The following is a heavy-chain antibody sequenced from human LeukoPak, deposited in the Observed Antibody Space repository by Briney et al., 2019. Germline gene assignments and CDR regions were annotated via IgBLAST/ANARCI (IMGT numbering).Heavy chain of an antibody. CDR3: ARGPVLRYFDWLLHSYYFDY. J-gene: IGHJ4*02. Sequence: GGSLRLSCAASGFTFSSYWMSWVRQAPGKGLEWVANIKQDGSEKYYVDPVKGRFTISRDNAKNSLYLQMNSLRAEDTAVYYCARGPVLRYFDWLLHSYYFDYWGQGTLVTVSS. CDR1: GFTFSSYW. D-gene: IGHD3-9*01. CDR2: IKQDGSEK. V-gene: IGHV3-7*01.